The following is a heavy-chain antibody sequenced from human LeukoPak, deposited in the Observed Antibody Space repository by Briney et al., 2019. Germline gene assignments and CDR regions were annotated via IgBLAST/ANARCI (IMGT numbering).Heavy chain of an antibody. V-gene: IGHV3-23*01. D-gene: IGHD3-3*01. J-gene: IGHJ4*02. CDR2: ISGGGGST. CDR3: AKDFWSGYYPDY. Sequence: GGSLRLSCAASGFTFSSYAMSWVRQAPGKGLEWVSAISGGGGSTYYADSVKGRFTISRDNSKNTLYLQMNSLRAEDTAVYYCAKDFWSGYYPDYWGQGTLVTVSS. CDR1: GFTFSSYA.